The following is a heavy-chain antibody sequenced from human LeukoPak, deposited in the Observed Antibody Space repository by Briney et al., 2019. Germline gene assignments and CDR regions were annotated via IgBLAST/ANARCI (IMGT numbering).Heavy chain of an antibody. Sequence: PSETLSLTCTVSGGSIISYYWGWIRQPPGKGLEWIGSIYYSGSTYYNPSLKSRVTISVDTSKNQFSLKLSSVTAADTAVYYCARGPVVQWLPKLRGPPAEYFQHWGQGTLVTVSS. J-gene: IGHJ1*01. CDR1: GGSIISYY. V-gene: IGHV4-39*07. CDR3: ARGPVVQWLPKLRGPPAEYFQH. CDR2: IYYSGST. D-gene: IGHD6-19*01.